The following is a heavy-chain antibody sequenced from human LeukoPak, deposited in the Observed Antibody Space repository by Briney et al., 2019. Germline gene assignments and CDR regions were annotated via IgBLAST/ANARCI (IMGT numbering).Heavy chain of an antibody. V-gene: IGHV1-24*01. CDR3: ARSSWCSGGSCYLFDY. CDR1: GYTLTELS. CDR2: FDPEDGET. J-gene: IGHJ4*02. Sequence: ASVKVSCKVFGYTLTELSMHWVRQAPGKGLEWMGGFDPEDGETIYAQKFQGRVTMTEDTSTDTAYMELSSLRSEDTAVYYCARSSWCSGGSCYLFDYWGQGTLVTVSS. D-gene: IGHD2-15*01.